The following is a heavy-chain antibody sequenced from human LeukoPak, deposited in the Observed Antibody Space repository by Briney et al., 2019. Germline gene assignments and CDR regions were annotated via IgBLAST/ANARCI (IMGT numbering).Heavy chain of an antibody. CDR2: ISGSGGST. CDR1: GFTFSSCA. J-gene: IGHJ5*02. V-gene: IGHV3-23*01. CDR3: AKSGDIVVVPAARNWFDP. Sequence: PGRSLRLSCAASGFTFSSCAMSWVRQAPGKGPEWVSAISGSGGSTYYADSVKGRFTISRDNSKNTLYLQMNSLRAEDTAVYYCAKSGDIVVVPAARNWFDPWGQGTLVTVSS. D-gene: IGHD2-2*01.